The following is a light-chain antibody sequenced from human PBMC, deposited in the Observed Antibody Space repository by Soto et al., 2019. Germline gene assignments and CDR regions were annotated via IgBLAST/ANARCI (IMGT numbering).Light chain of an antibody. Sequence: EIVMTQSPATLSVSPGERATLSCRASQSVSSNLAWYQQKPGQAPRLLIYGASTMQTGIPARFSGSGSGTEFTLTISSLQSEDFAVYYCQQYNNWPYTFGQGTKLEIK. V-gene: IGKV3-15*01. CDR3: QQYNNWPYT. CDR2: GAS. J-gene: IGKJ2*01. CDR1: QSVSSN.